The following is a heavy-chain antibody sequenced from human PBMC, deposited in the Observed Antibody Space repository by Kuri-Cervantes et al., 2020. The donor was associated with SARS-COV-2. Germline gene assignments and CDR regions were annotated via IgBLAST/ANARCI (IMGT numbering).Heavy chain of an antibody. CDR3: ARGRVGVQDF. CDR1: GFTFNNYA. D-gene: IGHD2-21*01. V-gene: IGHV3-30-3*01. J-gene: IGHJ4*02. CDR2: TSYVGTSK. Sequence: GESLKISCAASGFTFNNYAMHWVRQTPGEGLEWVAITSYVGTSKYYADSVKGRFTISRDNSKNTLYLQMNNLRGDDTAVYFCARGRVGVQDFWGQGTLVTVSS.